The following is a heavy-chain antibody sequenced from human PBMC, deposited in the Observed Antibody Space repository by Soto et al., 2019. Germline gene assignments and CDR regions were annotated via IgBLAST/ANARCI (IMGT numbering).Heavy chain of an antibody. J-gene: IGHJ4*02. Sequence: GGSLRLSCAASGFTFSSYAMHWVRQAPGKGLEWVAVISYDGSNKYYADSVKGRFTISRDNSKNTLYLQMNSLRAEDTAVYYCARSSGYPNYFDYWGQGTLVPVSS. CDR3: ARSSGYPNYFDY. CDR1: GFTFSSYA. D-gene: IGHD3-22*01. CDR2: ISYDGSNK. V-gene: IGHV3-30-3*01.